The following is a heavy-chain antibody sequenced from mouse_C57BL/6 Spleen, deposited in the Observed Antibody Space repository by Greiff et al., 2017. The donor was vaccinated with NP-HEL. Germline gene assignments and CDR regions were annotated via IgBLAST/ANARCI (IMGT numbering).Heavy chain of an antibody. CDR2: INPSTGGT. CDR1: GYSFTGYY. J-gene: IGHJ4*01. D-gene: IGHD1-1*01. CDR3: AITTVVATDY. Sequence: EVQLQQSGPELVKPGASVKISCKASGYSFTGYYMNWVKQSPEKSLEWIGEINPSTGGTTYNQKFKAKATLTVDKSSSTAYMQLKSLTSEDSAVYYCAITTVVATDYWGQGTSVTVSS. V-gene: IGHV1-42*01.